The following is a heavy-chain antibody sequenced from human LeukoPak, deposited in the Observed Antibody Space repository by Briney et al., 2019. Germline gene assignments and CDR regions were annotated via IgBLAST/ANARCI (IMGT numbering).Heavy chain of an antibody. CDR3: ARDYPSSAGFDY. J-gene: IGHJ4*02. V-gene: IGHV3-30*04. CDR1: GFTFSSYA. Sequence: GGSLRLSCAASGFTFSSYAMHWVRPAPGKGLGLVAVISYDGSNKYYADSVKGRFTISRDNSKNTLYLQMNSLRAEDTAVYYCARDYPSSAGFDYWGQGTLVTVSS. CDR2: ISYDGSNK. D-gene: IGHD3-10*01.